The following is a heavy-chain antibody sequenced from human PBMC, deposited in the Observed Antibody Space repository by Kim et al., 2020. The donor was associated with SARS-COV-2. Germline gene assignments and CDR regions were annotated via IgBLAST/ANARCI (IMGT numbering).Heavy chain of an antibody. J-gene: IGHJ4*02. CDR2: T. CDR3: VRGYVGGPFDL. Sequence: TGYAGCVRGRFSISRDNGKKSLYLQMNGLRVEDTALYYCVRGYVGGPFDLWGQGSLVTVSS. D-gene: IGHD3-10*01. V-gene: IGHV3-20*03.